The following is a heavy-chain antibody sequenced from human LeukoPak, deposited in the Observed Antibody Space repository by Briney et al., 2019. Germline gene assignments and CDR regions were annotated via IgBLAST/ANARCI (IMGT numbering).Heavy chain of an antibody. Sequence: SETLFLTCTVSGGSISSSSYYWGWIRQPPGKGLEWIGSIYYSGSTYYNPSFKSRVTISVDTSKNQFSLKLSSVTAADTAVYYCARHGLRYCSSTSCYPLNWFDPWGQGTLVTVSS. CDR2: IYYSGST. J-gene: IGHJ5*02. V-gene: IGHV4-39*01. CDR3: ARHGLRYCSSTSCYPLNWFDP. D-gene: IGHD2-2*01. CDR1: GGSISSSSYY.